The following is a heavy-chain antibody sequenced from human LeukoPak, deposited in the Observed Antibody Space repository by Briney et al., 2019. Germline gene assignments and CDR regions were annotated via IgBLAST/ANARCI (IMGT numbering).Heavy chain of an antibody. D-gene: IGHD1-26*01. Sequence: GGSLRLSCAASGFTFSSYEMNWVRQAPGKGLEWVSYISSSGSTIYYADSVKGRFTISRDNAKNSLYLQMNSLRAEDTAVYYCARDPRGGSYSGGAFDIWGQGTMVTVSS. CDR2: ISSSGSTI. CDR3: ARDPRGGSYSGGAFDI. J-gene: IGHJ3*02. CDR1: GFTFSSYE. V-gene: IGHV3-48*03.